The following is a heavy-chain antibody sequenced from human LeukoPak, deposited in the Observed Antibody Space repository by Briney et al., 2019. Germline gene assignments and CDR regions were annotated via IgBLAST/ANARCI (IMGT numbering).Heavy chain of an antibody. Sequence: PGGSLRLSCAASGFTFNSYAMSWVRQAPGKGLEWVSSISGSAGSTYCADSVKGRFTISRDNFKNTLYLQMNSLRAEDTAVYYCAKDGTTTGWYHFDYWGQGTLVTVSS. CDR3: AKDGTTTGWYHFDY. V-gene: IGHV3-23*01. D-gene: IGHD6-19*01. J-gene: IGHJ4*02. CDR2: ISGSAGST. CDR1: GFTFNSYA.